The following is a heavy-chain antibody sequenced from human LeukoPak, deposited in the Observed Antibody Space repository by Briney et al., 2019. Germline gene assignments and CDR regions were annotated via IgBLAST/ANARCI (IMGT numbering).Heavy chain of an antibody. CDR3: ARVSRGSGSYSLDY. CDR1: GGSISSHY. Sequence: SETLSLTCTVSGGSISSHYWSWIRQPPGKGLEWIGYIFYSGSTNYNPSLKSRVTISVDTSKNQFSLKLSPVTAADTAVYYCARVSRGSGSYSLDYWGQGTLVTVSS. CDR2: IFYSGST. V-gene: IGHV4-59*11. J-gene: IGHJ4*02. D-gene: IGHD1-26*01.